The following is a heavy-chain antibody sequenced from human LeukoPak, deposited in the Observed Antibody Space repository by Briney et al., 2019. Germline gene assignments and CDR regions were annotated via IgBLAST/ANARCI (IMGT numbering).Heavy chain of an antibody. Sequence: ASVKVSCKASEYTFTDYYMHWVRQAPGQGFEWMGWINPNSGDTIYAQKFQGRVTMTRDTSISTAHMELSRLRSDDTAVYYCARANFLYCSSTTCLFDYWGQGTLVIVSS. V-gene: IGHV1-2*02. J-gene: IGHJ4*02. CDR1: EYTFTDYY. CDR2: INPNSGDT. D-gene: IGHD2-2*01. CDR3: ARANFLYCSSTTCLFDY.